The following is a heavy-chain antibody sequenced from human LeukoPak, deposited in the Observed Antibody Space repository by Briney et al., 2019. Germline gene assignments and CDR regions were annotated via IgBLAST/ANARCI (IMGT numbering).Heavy chain of an antibody. CDR3: ARDMTGNYYDT. V-gene: IGHV3-64*01. J-gene: IGHJ4*02. CDR1: GYPFSSYA. Sequence: PGGSLRHSCAASGYPFSSYAMHWVRQAPGKGLEFVSAINSNGRSTFYAISVKGRFTVSRDNSKNTLYLQMGSLRADDMAVYYCARDMTGNYYDTWGQGTLVTVSS. CDR2: INSNGRST. D-gene: IGHD3-22*01.